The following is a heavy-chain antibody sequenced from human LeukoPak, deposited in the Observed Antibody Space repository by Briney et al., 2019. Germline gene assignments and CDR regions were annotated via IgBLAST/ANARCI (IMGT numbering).Heavy chain of an antibody. CDR1: GYSFTSYW. CDR3: ARVPYDCSSTSCYIYYYYGMDV. V-gene: IGHV5-51*01. CDR2: IYPGDSDT. D-gene: IGHD2-2*02. J-gene: IGHJ6*02. Sequence: KIGESLKISCKGSGYSFTSYWIGWVRQMPGKGLEWMGIIYPGDSDTRYSPSFQGQVTISADKSISTAYLQWSSLKASDTAMYYCARVPYDCSSTSCYIYYYYGMDVWGQGTTVTVSS.